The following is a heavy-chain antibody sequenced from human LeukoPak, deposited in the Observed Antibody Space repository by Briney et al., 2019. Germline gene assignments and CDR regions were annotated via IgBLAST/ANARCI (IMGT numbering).Heavy chain of an antibody. Sequence: ASVKVSCKASGYTFTSYGISWVRQAPGQGLEWMGWINPNSGGTNYAQKFQGRVTMTRDTSISTAYMELSRLRSDDTAVYYCARVRIAAAGTLGNWGQGTLVTVSS. CDR1: GYTFTSYG. CDR3: ARVRIAAAGTLGN. J-gene: IGHJ4*02. V-gene: IGHV1-2*02. D-gene: IGHD6-13*01. CDR2: INPNSGGT.